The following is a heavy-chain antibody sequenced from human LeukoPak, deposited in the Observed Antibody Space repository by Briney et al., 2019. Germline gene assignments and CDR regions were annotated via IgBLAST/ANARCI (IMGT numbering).Heavy chain of an antibody. D-gene: IGHD3-22*01. Sequence: GESLKISCQGSGYSFTTYWMGWVRQMPGKGLEWMGIIYPGDSDTRYSPSFQGQVTISADKSISTAYLQWSSLKASDTAMYYCATRYNYYDSSGYYYFDYWGQGTLVTVSS. J-gene: IGHJ4*02. CDR1: GYSFTTYW. CDR2: IYPGDSDT. CDR3: ATRYNYYDSSGYYYFDY. V-gene: IGHV5-51*01.